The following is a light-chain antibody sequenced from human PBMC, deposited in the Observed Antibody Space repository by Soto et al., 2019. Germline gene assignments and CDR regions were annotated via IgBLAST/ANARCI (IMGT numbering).Light chain of an antibody. Sequence: EIVFSPSSAPPSFSSRERGHPCCRASQSVSSYLAWYQQKPGQAPRLLIYDASNRATGIPARFSGSGSGTDFTLTISSLEPEDFAVDYCQQRSNWPITFGQGTRLEIK. CDR2: DAS. J-gene: IGKJ5*01. CDR1: QSVSSY. V-gene: IGKV3-11*01. CDR3: QQRSNWPIT.